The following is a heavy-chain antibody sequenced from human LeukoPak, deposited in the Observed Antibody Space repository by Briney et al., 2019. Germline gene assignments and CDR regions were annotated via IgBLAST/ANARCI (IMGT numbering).Heavy chain of an antibody. J-gene: IGHJ6*02. CDR3: ALLATKEVVVAGYYYGMDV. D-gene: IGHD2-15*01. CDR2: ISYDGSNK. Sequence: GGSLRLSCAASGFTFSSYGMHWVRQAPGKGLEWVAVISYDGSNKYYADSVKGRFTISIDNSKNTLYLQMNSLRAEDTAVYYCALLATKEVVVAGYYYGMDVWGQGTTVTVSS. CDR1: GFTFSSYG. V-gene: IGHV3-30*03.